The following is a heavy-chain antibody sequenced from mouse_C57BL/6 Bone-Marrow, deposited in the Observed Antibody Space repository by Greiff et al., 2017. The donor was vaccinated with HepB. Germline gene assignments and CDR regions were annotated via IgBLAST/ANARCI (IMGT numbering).Heavy chain of an antibody. CDR3: ARDQMVITYFDY. V-gene: IGHV5-4*01. Sequence: EVKLMESGGGLVKPGGSLKLSCAASGFTFSSYAMSWVRQTPDKRLEWVATISDGGSYTYYPDNVKGRFTISRDNAKNNLYLQMSHLKSEDTAMYYCARDQMVITYFDYWGQGTTLTVSS. J-gene: IGHJ2*01. D-gene: IGHD2-3*01. CDR2: ISDGGSYT. CDR1: GFTFSSYA.